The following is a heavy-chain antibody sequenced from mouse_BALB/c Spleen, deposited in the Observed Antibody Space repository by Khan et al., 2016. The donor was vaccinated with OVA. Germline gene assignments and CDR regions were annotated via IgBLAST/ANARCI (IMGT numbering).Heavy chain of an antibody. D-gene: IGHD1-2*01. Sequence: EVKLMESGPGLVKPSQSLSLTCTVTGYSITSGYGWNWIRQFPGNKLEWMGYISYSGSTNYNPSLKRRISITLDTSKNQFFLQLNAVTTEDTATYYCARTARIKYWGQGTTLTVSS. CDR3: ARTARIKY. V-gene: IGHV3-2*02. CDR2: ISYSGST. J-gene: IGHJ2*01. CDR1: GYSITSGYG.